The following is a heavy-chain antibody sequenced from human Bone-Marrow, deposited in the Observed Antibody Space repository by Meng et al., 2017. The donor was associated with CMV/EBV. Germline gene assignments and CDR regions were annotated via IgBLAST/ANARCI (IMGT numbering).Heavy chain of an antibody. V-gene: IGHV1-8*02. J-gene: IGHJ3*02. CDR1: GYTFTSYY. Sequence: ASVKVSCKASGYTFTSYYMHWVRQAPGQGLEWMGWMNPNSGNTGYAQKFQGRVTMTRNTSISTAYMELSSLRSEDTAVYYCATSEGRSLREEDAFDIWGQGTMVTVSS. CDR2: MNPNSGNT. D-gene: IGHD3-10*01. CDR3: ATSEGRSLREEDAFDI.